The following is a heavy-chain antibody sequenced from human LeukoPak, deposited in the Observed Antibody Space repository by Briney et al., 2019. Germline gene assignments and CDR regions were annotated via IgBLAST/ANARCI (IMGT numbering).Heavy chain of an antibody. Sequence: GRSLRLSCAASGFTFSSYGMHWVRQAPGKGLEWVAVIWYDGSNKYYADSVKGRFTISRDNSKNTLYLQMNSLRAEDTAVYYCARLSGVWFGEFPPPEDYYYGMDVWGQGTTVTVSS. CDR1: GFTFSSYG. J-gene: IGHJ6*02. V-gene: IGHV3-33*01. D-gene: IGHD3-10*01. CDR2: IWYDGSNK. CDR3: ARLSGVWFGEFPPPEDYYYGMDV.